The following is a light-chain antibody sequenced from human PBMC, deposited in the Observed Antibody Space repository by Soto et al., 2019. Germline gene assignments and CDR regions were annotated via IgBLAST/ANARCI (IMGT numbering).Light chain of an antibody. Sequence: EIVLTQSPGTLSLSPGERATLSCRASQSVSTSYLTWYQQKPGQAPRLLIYATSNRATGIPDRFSGSGSGTDFTLTISKLEPEDFAVYYCNQYGSSPRTFGQGTKVEI. CDR1: QSVSTSY. CDR2: ATS. V-gene: IGKV3-20*01. J-gene: IGKJ1*01. CDR3: NQYGSSPRT.